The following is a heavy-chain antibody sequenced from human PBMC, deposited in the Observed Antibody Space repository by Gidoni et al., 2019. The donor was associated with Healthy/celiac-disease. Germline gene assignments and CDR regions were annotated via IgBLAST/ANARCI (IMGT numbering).Heavy chain of an antibody. CDR2: INHSGST. CDR3: ARLRGYSYELDY. Sequence: QVQLQQWGAGLLKPSETLSLTCAVYGWSFSGYYWSWIRQPPGKGLEWIGEINHSGSTNYNPSLKSRVTISVDTSKNQFSLKLSSVTAADTAVYYCARLRGYSYELDYWGQGTLVTVSS. V-gene: IGHV4-34*01. CDR1: GWSFSGYY. D-gene: IGHD5-18*01. J-gene: IGHJ4*02.